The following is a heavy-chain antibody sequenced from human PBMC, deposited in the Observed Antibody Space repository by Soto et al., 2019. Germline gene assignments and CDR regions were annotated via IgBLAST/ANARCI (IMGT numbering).Heavy chain of an antibody. Sequence: QVQLVQSGAEVKKPGSSVKVSCKASGGTFSSYAISWVRQAPGQGLEWMGGIIPIVGTANYAQKFQGRVTITADESTSTADMELSRLRSEDTAVYYCAVRGGSSWSSYYGMDVWGQGTTVTVSS. CDR3: AVRGGSSWSSYYGMDV. D-gene: IGHD6-13*01. J-gene: IGHJ6*02. CDR1: GGTFSSYA. V-gene: IGHV1-69*01. CDR2: IIPIVGTA.